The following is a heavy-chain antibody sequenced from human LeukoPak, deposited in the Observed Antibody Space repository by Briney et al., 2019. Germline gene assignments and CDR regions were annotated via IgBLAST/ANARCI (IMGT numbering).Heavy chain of an antibody. D-gene: IGHD3-22*01. V-gene: IGHV3-21*01. CDR2: ISSSSGSI. Sequence: GGSLRLSCAASGFTFSSFSMNWVRQAPGKGLEWVSSISSSSGSIYYADSLKGRFTISRDNAKNSLYLQMDSLRAEDTAVYYCASGGISSGYFYWGQGTLVTVSS. J-gene: IGHJ4*02. CDR1: GFTFSSFS. CDR3: ASGGISSGYFY.